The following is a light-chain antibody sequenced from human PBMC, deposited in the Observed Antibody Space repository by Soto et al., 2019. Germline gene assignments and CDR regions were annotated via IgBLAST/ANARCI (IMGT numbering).Light chain of an antibody. CDR1: QSIRTS. CDR2: DAS. Sequence: DIQMTQSPSSLSASIGDRVTITCRASQSIRTSLAWYQQKPGKAPKLLIYDASSLQSGVPSRFSGSGSGTEFTLVINSLQPDDFATYYCQQYELYYTFGQGTKLEIK. CDR3: QQYELYYT. J-gene: IGKJ2*01. V-gene: IGKV1-5*01.